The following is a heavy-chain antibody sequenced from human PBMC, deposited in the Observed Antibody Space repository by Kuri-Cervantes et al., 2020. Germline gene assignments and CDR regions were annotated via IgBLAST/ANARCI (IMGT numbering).Heavy chain of an antibody. Sequence: GGSLRLSCAASGFTFSSYAMSWVRQAPGKGLEWVSAISGSGGSTYYADSVKGRFTISRDNAKKSQYLQMISLRAEDSAVYYCARGTHGSGSYMFDNWGQGTLVTVSS. CDR1: GFTFSSYA. D-gene: IGHD3-10*01. V-gene: IGHV3-23*01. CDR3: ARGTHGSGSYMFDN. J-gene: IGHJ4*02. CDR2: ISGSGGST.